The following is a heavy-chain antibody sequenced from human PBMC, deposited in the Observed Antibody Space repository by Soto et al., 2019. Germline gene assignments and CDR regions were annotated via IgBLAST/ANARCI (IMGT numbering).Heavy chain of an antibody. V-gene: IGHV3-33*01. CDR1: GFTFNSYG. D-gene: IGHD4-17*01. CDR2: IWYDGTKK. CDR3: ARGTYGVYVPDLDS. Sequence: QVQLVESGGGVVQPGESLRLSCNASGFTFNSYGMHWVRQAPGKGLEGVAVIWYDGTKKDYVESVKGRFSISRDNSKNMVYLQMSSLRVDDTAMYYCARGTYGVYVPDLDSWGQGILVSVSS. J-gene: IGHJ4*02.